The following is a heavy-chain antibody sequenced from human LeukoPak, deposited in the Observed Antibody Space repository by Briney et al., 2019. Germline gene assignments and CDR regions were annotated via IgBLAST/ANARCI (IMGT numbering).Heavy chain of an antibody. J-gene: IGHJ1*01. CDR2: ISAYNGNT. Sequence: ASVKVSCKASGYTFTSYGISWVRQAPGQGLEWMGWISAYNGNTYYTQDLQGRVTMTTDTSTSTAYMELRSLRSDDTAVYYCARGSGQYSYGEEYFQHWGQGTLVTVSS. V-gene: IGHV1-18*01. CDR3: ARGSGQYSYGEEYFQH. CDR1: GYTFTSYG. D-gene: IGHD5-18*01.